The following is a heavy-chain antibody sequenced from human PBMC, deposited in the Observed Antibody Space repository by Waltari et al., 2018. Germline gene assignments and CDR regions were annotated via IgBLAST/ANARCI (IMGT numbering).Heavy chain of an antibody. J-gene: IGHJ4*02. D-gene: IGHD3-22*01. V-gene: IGHV1-18*01. CDR3: ARMSIDSYSYFDY. CDR2: ISTYNGNT. CDR1: GYSFTSYG. Sequence: QVQLVQSGAEGKKPGASVKVSCEASGYSFTSYGINWVRQAPGQGLEWMGWISTYNGNTNYAQKLQGRLTMTTDTSTSTAYMELRSLRSDDTAIYYCARMSIDSYSYFDYWGQGTLVTVSS.